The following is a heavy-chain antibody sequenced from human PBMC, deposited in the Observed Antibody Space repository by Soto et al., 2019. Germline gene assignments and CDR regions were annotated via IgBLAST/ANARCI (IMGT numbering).Heavy chain of an antibody. CDR1: GFTFSSYA. V-gene: IGHV3-23*01. CDR3: APMGV. J-gene: IGHJ6*02. CDR2: ISGSDNNT. Sequence: GGSLRLSCAASGFTFSSYAMSWVRQAPGKGLEWVSAISGSDNNTYYADSVKGRFTISRDNSKNTLYLQMSSLRTDDTAVYYCAPMGVWGQGTTVTVSS.